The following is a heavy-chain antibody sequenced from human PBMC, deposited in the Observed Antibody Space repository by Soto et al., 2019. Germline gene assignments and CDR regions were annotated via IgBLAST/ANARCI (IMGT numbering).Heavy chain of an antibody. J-gene: IGHJ4*02. D-gene: IGHD2-2*01. CDR3: ARGPTSGYCSSTSCQSFDY. CDR2: INHSGST. Sequence: SQTLSLTCAVYGGSFSGYYWSWIRQPPGKGLEWIGEINHSGSTNYNPSLKSRVTISVDTSKNQFSLKLSSVTAADTAVYYCARGPTSGYCSSTSCQSFDYWGQGTLVTVSS. CDR1: GGSFSGYY. V-gene: IGHV4-34*01.